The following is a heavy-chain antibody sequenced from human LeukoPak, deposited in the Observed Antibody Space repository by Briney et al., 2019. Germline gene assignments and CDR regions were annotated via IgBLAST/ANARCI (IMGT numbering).Heavy chain of an antibody. V-gene: IGHV1-18*01. CDR1: GYTFTSYG. CDR3: ARDKEQWLADAFDI. D-gene: IGHD6-19*01. J-gene: IGHJ3*02. CDR2: ISAYNGNT. Sequence: ASVKVSCKASGYTFTSYGISWVRQAPGQGLEWMGWISAYNGNTNYAQKVQGRVTMTTDTSTSTAYMELRSLRSDDTAVYYCARDKEQWLADAFDIWGQGTMVTVSS.